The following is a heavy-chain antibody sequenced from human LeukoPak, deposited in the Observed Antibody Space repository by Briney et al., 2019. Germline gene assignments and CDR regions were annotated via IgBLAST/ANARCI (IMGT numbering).Heavy chain of an antibody. D-gene: IGHD1-1*01. J-gene: IGHJ5*02. CDR1: GFTFSSYA. CDR3: AKESTGRWNLNP. Sequence: GGSLRLSCAASGFTFSSYAMSWVRQAPGKGLEWVSAISGSGGSTYYADSVKGRFTISRDNSKNTLYLQMNSLRPVDTAVYYCAKESTGRWNLNPWGQGTLVTVSS. V-gene: IGHV3-23*01. CDR2: ISGSGGST.